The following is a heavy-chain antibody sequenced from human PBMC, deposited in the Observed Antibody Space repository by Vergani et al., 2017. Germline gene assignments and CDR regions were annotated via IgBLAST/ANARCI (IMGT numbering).Heavy chain of an antibody. J-gene: IGHJ5*02. CDR2: INPNSGGT. CDR1: GGTFSSNS. V-gene: IGHV1-2*02. D-gene: IGHD3-22*01. CDR3: ARQASYYYDRSGHYYEGWFDP. Sequence: QGQLAQSGAEVKKPGSSVKVSCKASGGTFSSNSISWVRQAPGQGLEWMGWINPNSGGTNYAQKFQGRVTMTRDTSISTAYMELGRLRSDDTAVYYCARQASYYYDRSGHYYEGWFDPWGQGTLVTVSS.